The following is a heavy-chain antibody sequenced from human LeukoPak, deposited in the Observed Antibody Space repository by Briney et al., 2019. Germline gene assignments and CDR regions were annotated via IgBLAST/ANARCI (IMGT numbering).Heavy chain of an antibody. V-gene: IGHV1-69*13. CDR1: GVTFSSYA. CDR3: ARESYDSSGPNY. Sequence: SVKVSCKASGVTFSSYAISWVRQAPGQGLEWMGGIIPIFGTANYAQKFQGRVTITADESTSTAYMELSSLRSEDTAVYYCARESYDSSGPNYWGQGTLVTVSS. D-gene: IGHD3-22*01. CDR2: IIPIFGTA. J-gene: IGHJ4*02.